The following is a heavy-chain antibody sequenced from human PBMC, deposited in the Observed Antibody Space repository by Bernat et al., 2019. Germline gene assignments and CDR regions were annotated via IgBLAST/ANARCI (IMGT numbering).Heavy chain of an antibody. CDR1: GFTFSSYG. V-gene: IGHV3-33*01. CDR2: IWYDGSNK. J-gene: IGHJ4*02. CDR3: AREIYDSSGYYRVRYFDY. Sequence: QVQLVESGGGVVQPGRSLRLSCAASGFTFSSYGMHWVRQAPGKGLEWVAVIWYDGSNKYYADSVKGRFTISRDNYKNTLYLQMNSLRAEDTAVYYCAREIYDSSGYYRVRYFDYWGQGTLVTVSS. D-gene: IGHD3-22*01.